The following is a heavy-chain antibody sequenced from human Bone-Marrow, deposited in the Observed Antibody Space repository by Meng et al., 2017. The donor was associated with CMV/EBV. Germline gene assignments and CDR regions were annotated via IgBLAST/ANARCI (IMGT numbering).Heavy chain of an antibody. D-gene: IGHD3-22*01. Sequence: ASVKVSCKASGYTFTSYGISWVRQAPGQGLEWMGWISAYNGNTNYAQKLQGRVTITADKSTSTAYMELSSLRAEDTAVYYCARSMYYYDSSGPYDYWGQGTLVTVSS. CDR3: ARSMYYYDSSGPYDY. J-gene: IGHJ4*02. CDR2: ISAYNGNT. CDR1: GYTFTSYG. V-gene: IGHV1-18*01.